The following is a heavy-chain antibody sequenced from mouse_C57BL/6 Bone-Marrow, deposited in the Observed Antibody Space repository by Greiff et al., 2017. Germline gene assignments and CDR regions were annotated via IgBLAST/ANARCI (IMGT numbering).Heavy chain of an antibody. J-gene: IGHJ3*01. CDR3: ARHEDKSNLPWFAY. Sequence: VKLVESGAELVKPGASVKLSCKASGYTFTEYTIHWVKQRSGQGLEWIGWFYPGSGSIKYNEKFKDKATLTADTSSSTVYMELSRLTSEDSAVYFCARHEDKSNLPWFAYWGQGTLVTVSA. CDR1: GYTFTEYT. D-gene: IGHD2-5*01. V-gene: IGHV1-62-2*01. CDR2: FYPGSGSI.